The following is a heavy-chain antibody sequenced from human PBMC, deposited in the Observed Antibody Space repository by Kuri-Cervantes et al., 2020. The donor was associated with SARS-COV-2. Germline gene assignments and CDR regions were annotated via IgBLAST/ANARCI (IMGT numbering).Heavy chain of an antibody. D-gene: IGHD6-19*01. Sequence: SVKVSCKASGDTFSSYAISWVRQAPGQGLEWMGRIIPIFGTANYAQKFQGRVTITADESTSTAYMELSSLRSEDTAVYYCARQEGSGWYPASFQHWGQGTLVTVSS. CDR3: ARQEGSGWYPASFQH. CDR1: GDTFSSYA. CDR2: IIPIFGTA. J-gene: IGHJ1*01. V-gene: IGHV1-69*13.